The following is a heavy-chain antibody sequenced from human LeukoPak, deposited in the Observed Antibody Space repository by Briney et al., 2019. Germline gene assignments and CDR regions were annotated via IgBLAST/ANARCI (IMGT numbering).Heavy chain of an antibody. CDR1: GFTFSNYA. Sequence: GGXXRLSCAASGFTFSNYAMTWVRQAPGKGLECVSAISGSGGSTYYADSVKGRYTVSRDNSKNTLYLQMNSLRAEDTAVYYCAKDRDYVWGSYRYLDAFDIWGQGTMVTVSS. D-gene: IGHD3-16*02. CDR2: ISGSGGST. V-gene: IGHV3-23*01. J-gene: IGHJ3*02. CDR3: AKDRDYVWGSYRYLDAFDI.